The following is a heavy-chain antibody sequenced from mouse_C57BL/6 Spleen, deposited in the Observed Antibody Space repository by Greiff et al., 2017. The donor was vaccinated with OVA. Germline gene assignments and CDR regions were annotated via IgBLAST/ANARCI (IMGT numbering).Heavy chain of an antibody. V-gene: IGHV1-18*01. CDR1: GYTFTDYN. CDR3: ARLTTVAFSCDY. CDR2: INPNNGGT. D-gene: IGHD1-1*01. J-gene: IGHJ2*01. Sequence: EVQLQQSGPELVKPGASVKIPCKASGYTFTDYNMDWVKQSHGQSLEWIGDINPNNGGTIYNQKFKGKATLTVDKSSSTAYMELRSLTSEDTAVYYCARLTTVAFSCDYWGQGTTLTVSS.